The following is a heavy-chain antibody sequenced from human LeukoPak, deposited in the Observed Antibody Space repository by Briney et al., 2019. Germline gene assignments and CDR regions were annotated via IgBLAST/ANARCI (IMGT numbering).Heavy chain of an antibody. J-gene: IGHJ4*02. V-gene: IGHV3-30*18. CDR2: ISYGGNKK. CDR3: AKDPSAFCGGDCYSWGPIVDY. D-gene: IGHD2-21*02. CDR1: GFTFNNYG. Sequence: GGSLRLSCAASGFTFNNYGMHWVRQAPGKGLEWVAVISYGGNKKYYGDSVKGRFTISRDNSKNTLYLQMNSLRAEDTAVYYCAKDPSAFCGGDCYSWGPIVDYWGQETLVTVSS.